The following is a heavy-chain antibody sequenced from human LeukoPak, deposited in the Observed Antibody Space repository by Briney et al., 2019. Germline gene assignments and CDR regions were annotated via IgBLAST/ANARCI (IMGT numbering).Heavy chain of an antibody. CDR2: IYTTGST. J-gene: IGHJ5*02. D-gene: IGHD1-26*01. CDR3: ARSTRSWFDP. Sequence: SETLSLTCTVSGGSISSYYWSWIRQPAGKGLEWIGRIYTTGSTNYNPSLKSRVTISVDTSNNQVSLKVRSVTAADTAVYYCARSTRSWFDPWGQGTLVTVSS. V-gene: IGHV4-4*07. CDR1: GGSISSYY.